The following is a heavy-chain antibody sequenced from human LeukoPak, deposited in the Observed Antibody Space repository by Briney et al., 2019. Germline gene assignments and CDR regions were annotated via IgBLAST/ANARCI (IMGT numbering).Heavy chain of an antibody. CDR2: ISSSSSTI. J-gene: IGHJ3*02. CDR1: GFTFSSYS. V-gene: IGHV3-48*01. CDR3: ARDQSIVVPAAMPGAFDI. Sequence: GGSLRLSCAASGFTFSSYSMNWVRQAPGKGLEWVSYISSSSSTIYYADSVKGRFTISRDNAKNSLYLQMNSLRAEDTAVYYCARDQSIVVPAAMPGAFDIWGQGTMVTVSS. D-gene: IGHD2-2*01.